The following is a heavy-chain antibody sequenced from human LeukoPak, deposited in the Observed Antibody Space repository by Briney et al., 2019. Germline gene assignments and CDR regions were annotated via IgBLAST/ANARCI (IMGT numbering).Heavy chain of an antibody. CDR1: VGTFSNYA. J-gene: IGHJ4*02. CDR3: ARGDSAYDLFGHIDY. V-gene: IGHV1-69*13. CDR2: IIPIFGTA. D-gene: IGHD5-12*01. Sequence: SVKVSCKASVGTFSNYAISWVRQAPGQGLEWMGGIIPIFGTANYAQKFQGRVTITADESTSTAYMELSSLRSEDTAVYYCARGDSAYDLFGHIDYWGQGTLVTVSS.